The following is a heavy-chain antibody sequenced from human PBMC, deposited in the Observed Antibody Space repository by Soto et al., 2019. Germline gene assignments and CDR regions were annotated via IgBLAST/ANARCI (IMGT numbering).Heavy chain of an antibody. CDR3: ARDKGQMTKDTFDY. V-gene: IGHV1-18*01. J-gene: IGHJ4*02. CDR1: VSTFSNYG. Sequence: ASVKVSCKASVSTFSNYGISWVRQAPGQGLEWMGWIFADNGAANYAQKFQDRVTMTTDTSTSTAYMELRSLRSDDTAVFYCARDKGQMTKDTFDYWGQGTLVTVSS. D-gene: IGHD4-17*01. CDR2: IFADNGAA.